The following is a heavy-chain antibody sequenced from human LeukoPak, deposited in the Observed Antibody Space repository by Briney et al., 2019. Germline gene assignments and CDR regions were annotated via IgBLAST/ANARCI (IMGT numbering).Heavy chain of an antibody. CDR3: ARHIAVSYDAFDL. CDR2: VFYNGRT. J-gene: IGHJ3*01. V-gene: IGHV4-59*08. Sequence: SETLSLTCTVSGGSLTGYYWSWIRQPPGKGLEWIGYVFYNGRTLYNPSLRSRVTISVDTSMTQFSLKLTSVTAADTAVYYCARHIAVSYDAFDLWGRGTMVSVSS. D-gene: IGHD6-19*01. CDR1: GGSLTGYY.